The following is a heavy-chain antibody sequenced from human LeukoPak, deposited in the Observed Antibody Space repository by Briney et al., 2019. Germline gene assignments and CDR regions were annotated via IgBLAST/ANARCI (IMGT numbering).Heavy chain of an antibody. CDR3: ATDPVGYCSGNGCNSVDY. J-gene: IGHJ4*02. V-gene: IGHV1-24*01. CDR2: FDPEDGET. D-gene: IGHD2-15*01. CDR1: GYTFTGYY. Sequence: ASVKVSCKASGYTFTGYYMHWVRQAPGKGLEWMGGFDPEDGETVYAQKFQGRLTMTEDTSTDTAYMELSSLRSNDTAVYYCATDPVGYCSGNGCNSVDYWGQGTLVTVSS.